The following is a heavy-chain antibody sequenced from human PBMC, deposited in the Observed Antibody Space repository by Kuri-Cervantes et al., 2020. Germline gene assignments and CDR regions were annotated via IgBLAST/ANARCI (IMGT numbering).Heavy chain of an antibody. CDR2: ISGSGGST. V-gene: IGHV3-23*01. CDR3: ARDRYDILTGYYLWGGYGMDV. CDR1: GFTFSSYA. Sequence: GESLKISCAASGFTFSSYAMSWVRQAPGKGLEWVSAISGSGGSTYYADSVKGRFTISRDNSKNTLYLQMNSLRAEDTAVYYCARDRYDILTGYYLWGGYGMDVWGQGTTVTVSS. J-gene: IGHJ6*02. D-gene: IGHD3-9*01.